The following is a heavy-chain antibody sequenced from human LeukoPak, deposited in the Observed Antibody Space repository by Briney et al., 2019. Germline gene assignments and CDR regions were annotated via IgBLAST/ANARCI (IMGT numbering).Heavy chain of an antibody. J-gene: IGHJ4*02. V-gene: IGHV3-48*01. Sequence: GGSLRLSCGASGITFSSYSMNWVRQAPGKGLEWVSYISSSGSTKYYADSVKGRFTISRDNARNSLYLQMNSLRAEDTAVYYCVRDLGGRSGHWGQGTLVTVSS. CDR3: VRDLGGRSGH. CDR2: ISSSGSTK. D-gene: IGHD1-26*01. CDR1: GITFSSYS.